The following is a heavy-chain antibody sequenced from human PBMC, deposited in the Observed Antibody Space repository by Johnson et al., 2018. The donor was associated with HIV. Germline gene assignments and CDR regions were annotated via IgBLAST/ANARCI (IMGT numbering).Heavy chain of an antibody. CDR1: GFSVSSKY. CDR3: AREGGDGYSPSAFDI. Sequence: VQLVESGGGLVQPGGSLRLSCAASGFSVSSKYMSWVRQAPGKGLEWVSVIYSGGSTYYADSVKGRFTISRDNSKNTLYLQMNSVRAEDTAVYYCAREGGDGYSPSAFDIWGQGTMVTVSS. J-gene: IGHJ3*02. V-gene: IGHV3-66*01. D-gene: IGHD5-24*01. CDR2: IYSGGST.